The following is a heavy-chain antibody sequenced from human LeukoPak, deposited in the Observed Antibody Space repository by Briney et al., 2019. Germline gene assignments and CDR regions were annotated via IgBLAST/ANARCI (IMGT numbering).Heavy chain of an antibody. CDR3: AREVVRGVYFDY. CDR1: GYTFPANY. J-gene: IGHJ4*02. CDR2: INPNSGGT. V-gene: IGHV1-2*02. Sequence: ASVKVSCKASGYTFPANYMHWVRQAPGQGLEWMGWINPNSGGTNYAQKFQGRVTMTRDTSISTAYMELSRLRSDDTAVYYCAREVVRGVYFDYWGQGTLVTVSS. D-gene: IGHD3-10*01.